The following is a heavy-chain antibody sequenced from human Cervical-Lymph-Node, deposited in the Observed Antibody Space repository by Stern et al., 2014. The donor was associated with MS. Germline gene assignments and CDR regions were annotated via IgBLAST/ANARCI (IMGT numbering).Heavy chain of an antibody. CDR3: ARDLRYYDSSGYYLGGDYYYYGMDV. V-gene: IGHV3-30-3*01. D-gene: IGHD3-22*01. J-gene: IGHJ6*02. Sequence: VQLVESGGGVVQPGRSLRLSCAASGFTFSSYAMHWVRQAPGKGLEWVAVISYDGSNKYYADSVKGRFTISRDNSKNTLYLQMNSLRAEDTAVYYCARDLRYYDSSGYYLGGDYYYYGMDVWGQGTTVTVSS. CDR2: ISYDGSNK. CDR1: GFTFSSYA.